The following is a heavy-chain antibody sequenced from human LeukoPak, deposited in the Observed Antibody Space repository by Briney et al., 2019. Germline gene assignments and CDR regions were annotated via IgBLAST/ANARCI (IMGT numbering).Heavy chain of an antibody. CDR2: IYYSGST. CDR1: GGSISNYY. V-gene: IGHV4-59*12. D-gene: IGHD1-26*01. J-gene: IGHJ5*02. Sequence: KSSETLSLTCTVSGGSISNYYWSWIRRPPGKGLEWIGYIYYSGSTLYNPSLKSRVTMSVDTSKNQFSLKLSSVTAADTAVYYCARVGGGATTDWFDPWGQGTLVTVSS. CDR3: ARVGGGATTDWFDP.